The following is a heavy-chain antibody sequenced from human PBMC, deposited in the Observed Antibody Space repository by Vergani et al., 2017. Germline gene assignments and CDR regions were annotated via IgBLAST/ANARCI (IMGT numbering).Heavy chain of an antibody. Sequence: VQLVESGGGLVQPGGSLRLSCAASGFTFSSYAMHWVRQAPGKGLEWVAVISYDGSNKYYADSVKGRFTISRDNSKNTLYLQMNSLRAEDTAVYYCARDAGCSSTSCLEYYYYYYMDVWGKGTTVTVSS. J-gene: IGHJ6*03. V-gene: IGHV3-30-3*01. CDR2: ISYDGSNK. CDR3: ARDAGCSSTSCLEYYYYYYMDV. CDR1: GFTFSSYA. D-gene: IGHD2-2*01.